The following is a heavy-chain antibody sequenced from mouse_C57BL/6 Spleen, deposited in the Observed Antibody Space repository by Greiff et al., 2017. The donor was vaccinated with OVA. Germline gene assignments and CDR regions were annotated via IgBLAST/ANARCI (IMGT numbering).Heavy chain of an antibody. CDR3: AISYGNYFYWYFDV. J-gene: IGHJ1*03. CDR2: IHPSDSDT. Sequence: QVQLKQPGAELVKPGASVKVSCKASGYTFTSYWMHWVKQRPGQGLEWIGRIHPSDSDTNYNQKFKGKATLTVDKSSSTAYMQLSSLTSEDSAVYYCAISYGNYFYWYFDVWGTGTTVTVSS. D-gene: IGHD2-1*01. V-gene: IGHV1-74*01. CDR1: GYTFTSYW.